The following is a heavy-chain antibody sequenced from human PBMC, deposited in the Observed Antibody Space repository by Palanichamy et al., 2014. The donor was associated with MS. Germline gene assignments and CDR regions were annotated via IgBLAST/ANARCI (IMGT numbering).Heavy chain of an antibody. Sequence: QVQLQQSGPGLVKPSQTLSITCAISGDSVSNTGVAWNWIRQSPSRGLEWLGRSYYRARWYHDDGLSVRSRITLQADTAKNHFTLQLNSVTPGDTAVYYCARGLSMGAPYHLGMDVWGQGTTVVVSS. CDR3: ARGLSMGAPYHLGMDV. D-gene: IGHD1-26*01. J-gene: IGHJ6*02. V-gene: IGHV6-1*01. CDR1: GDSVSNTGVA. CDR2: SYYRARWYH.